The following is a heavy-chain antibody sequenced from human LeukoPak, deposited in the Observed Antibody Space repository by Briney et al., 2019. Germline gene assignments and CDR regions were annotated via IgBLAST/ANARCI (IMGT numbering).Heavy chain of an antibody. J-gene: IGHJ4*02. CDR2: ISDRGGST. CDR3: AKRGVVIRAVLVVGFHKEAYYFDS. V-gene: IGHV3-23*01. Sequence: GGSLRLSCVVSGITLSNYGMSWVRQAPGKGLEWVAGISDRGGSTNYADSVKGRFTISRDNPKNTLYLQVNSLRSEDTAVYFCAKRGVVIRAVLVVGFHKEAYYFDSWGQGALVTVSS. D-gene: IGHD2-15*01. CDR1: GITLSNYG.